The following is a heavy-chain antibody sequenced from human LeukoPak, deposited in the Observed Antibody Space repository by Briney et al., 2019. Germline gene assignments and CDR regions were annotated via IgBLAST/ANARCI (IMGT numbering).Heavy chain of an antibody. J-gene: IGHJ4*02. CDR2: IKTKTDGGTA. CDR3: ATGGHYFGA. Sequence: GGSLRLSCAASGFTFNTAWMSWVRQAPGKGLEWVGRIKTKTDGGTAEYAAPVEGRFTISRDDSKNTLYLQMDSLKTEDTAVYHCATGGHYFGAWGQGSLVTVSA. V-gene: IGHV3-15*01. CDR1: GFTFNTAW. D-gene: IGHD3-10*01.